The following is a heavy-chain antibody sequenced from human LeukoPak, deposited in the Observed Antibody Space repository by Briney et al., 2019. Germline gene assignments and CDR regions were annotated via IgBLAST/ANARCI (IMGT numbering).Heavy chain of an antibody. J-gene: IGHJ6*03. V-gene: IGHV3-74*01. CDR1: GFIFSSYA. Sequence: GGSLRLSCAASGFIFSSYAMSWVRQAPGKGLVWVSRISSDGITKTYADSVKGRFTISRDNAKNTLYLEVNSLRAEDTAVYYCVREVGDIIVVPGTLDQFYYYMDVWGKGTTVTVSS. CDR3: VREVGDIIVVPGTLDQFYYYMDV. D-gene: IGHD2-2*01. CDR2: ISSDGITK.